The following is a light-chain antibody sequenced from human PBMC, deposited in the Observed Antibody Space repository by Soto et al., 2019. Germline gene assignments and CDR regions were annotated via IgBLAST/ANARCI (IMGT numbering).Light chain of an antibody. CDR1: QSLGYY. V-gene: IGKV3-11*01. J-gene: IGKJ4*01. CDR2: DTS. Sequence: EIVLTQSPATLSLSPGERATLSCRASQSLGYYLVWFQQKHGQAPRLLIYDTSNRASGIPDRFSGSGSGTDFTLTISSLDPEDFAVYYCQQRRDWPLTFGGGTKVEIK. CDR3: QQRRDWPLT.